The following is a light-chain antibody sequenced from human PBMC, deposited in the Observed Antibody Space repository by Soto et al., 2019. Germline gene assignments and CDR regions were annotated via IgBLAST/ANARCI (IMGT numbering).Light chain of an antibody. Sequence: QSALTQPASVSGSPGQSITISCTGTSSDVGRYSYVSWYQQHPGKAPKLMIYEVSNRPSGVSNRFSGSKSGNTASLTISGLQAEDEADYYCSSYTTTSTRVFGGGTKLTVL. CDR3: SSYTTTSTRV. CDR1: SSDVGRYSY. V-gene: IGLV2-14*01. J-gene: IGLJ3*02. CDR2: EVS.